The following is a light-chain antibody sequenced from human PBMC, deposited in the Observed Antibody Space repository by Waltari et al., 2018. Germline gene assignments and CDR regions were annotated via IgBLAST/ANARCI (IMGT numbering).Light chain of an antibody. CDR2: DAS. V-gene: IGKV1-33*01. CDR3: QQYESLPLS. J-gene: IGKJ4*01. CDR1: HGIRKF. Sequence: DIQMTQSPSSLSASIGDRGILTCQATHGIRKFLSWGQQKPGNAPKVLISDASNLETGVPSRFSGSGFGTYFTFTINSLQPEDIGTYYCQQYESLPLSFGGGTKVEVK.